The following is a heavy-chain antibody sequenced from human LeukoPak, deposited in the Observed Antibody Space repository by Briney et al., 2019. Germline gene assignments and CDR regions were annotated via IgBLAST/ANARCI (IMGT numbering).Heavy chain of an antibody. CDR2: ISYDGSNK. CDR1: GFTFNDYA. Sequence: GGSLRLSCAPSGFTFNDYAMHWVRQAPGKGPEWVAVISYDGSNKYYADSVKGRFTISRDNSKNTLYLQMNSLRAEDTAVYYCARDKEYSSSSPDYWGQGPLVTVSS. D-gene: IGHD6-13*01. V-gene: IGHV3-30-3*01. J-gene: IGHJ4*02. CDR3: ARDKEYSSSSPDY.